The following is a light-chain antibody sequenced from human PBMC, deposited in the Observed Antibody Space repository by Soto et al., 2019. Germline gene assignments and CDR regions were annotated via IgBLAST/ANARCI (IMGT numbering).Light chain of an antibody. CDR1: QRVNTN. CDR2: GAS. CDR3: QQSSNWIT. V-gene: IGKV3-15*01. J-gene: IGKJ5*01. Sequence: EIAMTQSPATLSVSPLEKATLSCRASQRVNTNLAWYQQKPGQAPRLLIYGASTRATGVPARFSGSGSGTEFTLTISSLETEDFAVYYCQQSSNWITFGQGTRLEIK.